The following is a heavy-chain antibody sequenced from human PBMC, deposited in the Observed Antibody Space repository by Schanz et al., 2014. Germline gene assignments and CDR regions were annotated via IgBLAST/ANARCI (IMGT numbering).Heavy chain of an antibody. J-gene: IGHJ4*02. D-gene: IGHD3-16*02. V-gene: IGHV1-46*01. CDR2: INPSGGST. CDR3: ARGNRLQYYDDIWGSYRDPSELDY. CDR1: GGTFSNYN. Sequence: QVQLVQSGAEVKKPGSSMKVSCKASGGTFSNYNIYWVRQAPGQGLEWMGMINPSGGSTTYAQKFQGRVTMTTDTSATTAYMELSSLRSEDTAFYYCARGNRLQYYDDIWGSYRDPSELDYWGQGTLVTVSS.